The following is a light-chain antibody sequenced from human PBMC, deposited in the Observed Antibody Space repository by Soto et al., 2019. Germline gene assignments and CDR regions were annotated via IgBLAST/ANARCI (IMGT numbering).Light chain of an antibody. V-gene: IGLV2-8*01. Sequence: QSALTQPPSASGSPGQSVTISCTGTSSDVGVYNYVSWYQQYPGKAPKVMIYEVSKRPSGVPDRFSGSKSGNTASLTVSGLQADDEADYYCSSYAGSNHLVFGGGTKLTVL. J-gene: IGLJ2*01. CDR3: SSYAGSNHLV. CDR1: SSDVGVYNY. CDR2: EVS.